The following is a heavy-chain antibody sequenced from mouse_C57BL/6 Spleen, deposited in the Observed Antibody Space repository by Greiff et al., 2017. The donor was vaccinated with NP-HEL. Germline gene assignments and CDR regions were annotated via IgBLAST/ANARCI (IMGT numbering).Heavy chain of an antibody. CDR3: ARTARIKY. Sequence: EVQLQESGPGLVKPSQSLSLTCTVTGYSITSGYGWNWIRQFPGTKLEWMGYISYSGSTNSNPSLKIRISITRDTSKNQFFLQLNAVTTEDTATYYCARTARIKYWGQGTTLTVSS. CDR1: GYSITSGYG. V-gene: IGHV3-2*02. J-gene: IGHJ2*01. D-gene: IGHD1-2*01. CDR2: ISYSGST.